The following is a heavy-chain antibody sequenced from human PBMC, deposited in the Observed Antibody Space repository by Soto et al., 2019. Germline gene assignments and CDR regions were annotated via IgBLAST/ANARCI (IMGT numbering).Heavy chain of an antibody. CDR2: IYPGDSDT. J-gene: IGHJ1*01. CDR3: ASPTLYCSSTSCPFQH. D-gene: IGHD2-2*01. V-gene: IGHV5-51*01. Sequence: LGESLKISCKGSGYSFTSYWIGWVRQMPGKGLEWMGIIYPGDSDTRYSPSFQGQVTISADKSISTAYLQWSSLKASDTAMYYCASPTLYCSSTSCPFQHWGQGTLVTVSS. CDR1: GYSFTSYW.